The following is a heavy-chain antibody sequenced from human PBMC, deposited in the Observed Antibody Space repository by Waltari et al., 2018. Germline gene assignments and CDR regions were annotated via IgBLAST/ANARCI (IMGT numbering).Heavy chain of an antibody. D-gene: IGHD6-13*01. J-gene: IGHJ4*02. CDR2: ISGSGYST. V-gene: IGHV3-23*04. CDR1: GFTFSSSA. CDR3: AKDFDIAAARGHFDY. Sequence: EVQLVESGGGLVQPGGSLRLSCAASGFTFSSSAMSWVRQAPGKGLGWVSVISGSGYSTYYADAVKGRFTISRDNSKNTLYLQMNSLRAEDTAVYYCAKDFDIAAARGHFDYWGQGTLVTVSS.